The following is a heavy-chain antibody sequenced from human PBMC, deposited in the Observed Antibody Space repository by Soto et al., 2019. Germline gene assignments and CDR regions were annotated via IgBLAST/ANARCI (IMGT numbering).Heavy chain of an antibody. D-gene: IGHD1-26*01. CDR1: GGSISSGGYY. V-gene: IGHV4-31*01. CDR2: MYYSGST. Sequence: QVQLQESGPGLVKPSQTLSLTCTLSGGSISSGGYYWSWIRQHPGKGLEWIGYMYYSGSTYYNPSLQVPRTISVDTAKNQFSLKLSSVTAADTAVYYCAKTGPGSYLSLDYWGQGTLVTVSS. J-gene: IGHJ4*02. CDR3: AKTGPGSYLSLDY.